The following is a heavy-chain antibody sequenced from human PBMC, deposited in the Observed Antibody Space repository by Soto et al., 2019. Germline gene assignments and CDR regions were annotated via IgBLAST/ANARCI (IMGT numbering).Heavy chain of an antibody. CDR1: GGSISSGDYY. Sequence: SETLSLTCTVSGGSISSGDYYWSWIRQPPGKGLKWIGFIYYSGSTYYNPSLKNRVKISVDKSKNQLFLKLSSVTAPDTAVYYCARQIYDSSGYYYAYWGQGTLVTVSS. CDR2: IYYSGST. V-gene: IGHV4-30-4*01. J-gene: IGHJ4*02. D-gene: IGHD3-22*01. CDR3: ARQIYDSSGYYYAY.